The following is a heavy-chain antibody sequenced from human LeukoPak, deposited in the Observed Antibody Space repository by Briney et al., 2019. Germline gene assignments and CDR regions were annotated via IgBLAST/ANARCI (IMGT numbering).Heavy chain of an antibody. D-gene: IGHD5-12*01. CDR2: IYYSGST. CDR3: ARDRGGGYDPGDY. V-gene: IGHV4-59*01. Sequence: SETLSLTCTVSGGSISSYYWSWIRQPPGKGLEWIGYIYYSGSTNYNPSLKSRVTISVDTSKNQFSLKLSSVTAADTAVYYCARDRGGGYDPGDYWGQGTLVTVSS. J-gene: IGHJ4*02. CDR1: GGSISSYY.